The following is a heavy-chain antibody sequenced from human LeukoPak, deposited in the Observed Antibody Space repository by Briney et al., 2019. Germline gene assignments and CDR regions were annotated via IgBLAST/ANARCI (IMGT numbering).Heavy chain of an antibody. CDR1: GFIFSGHG. J-gene: IGHJ4*02. CDR2: IRYDGSDK. V-gene: IGHV3-30*02. Sequence: PGGSLRLSCAASGFIFSGHGMHWVRQAPGKGLEWMAFIRYDGSDKYYADSVKGRFTISRDNSKNALYLQMNSLRADDTAVYYCAKAPYGDYTLDFDYWGQGTLVTVSS. CDR3: AKAPYGDYTLDFDY. D-gene: IGHD4-17*01.